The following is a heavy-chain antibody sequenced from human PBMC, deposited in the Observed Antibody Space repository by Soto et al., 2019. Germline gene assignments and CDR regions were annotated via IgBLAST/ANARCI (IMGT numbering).Heavy chain of an antibody. CDR1: GYTFTSYG. Sequence: QVQLVQSGAEVKKPGASVKVSCKASGYTFTSYGISWVRQAPGQGLEWMGWISAYNGNTNYAQKLQGRVTMTTDTSTSTAYRGLRSLRSDDTAVYYCAGEGGGIVGATRHYYYYYGMDVWGQGTTVTVSS. CDR2: ISAYNGNT. CDR3: AGEGGGIVGATRHYYYYYGMDV. D-gene: IGHD1-26*01. J-gene: IGHJ6*02. V-gene: IGHV1-18*01.